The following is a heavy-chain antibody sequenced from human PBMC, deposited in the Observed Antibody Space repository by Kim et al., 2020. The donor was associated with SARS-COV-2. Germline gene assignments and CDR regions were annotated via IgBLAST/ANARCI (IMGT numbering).Heavy chain of an antibody. CDR1: GFTFSSYA. J-gene: IGHJ4*01. CDR3: ASERYYYDSSGQFDY. V-gene: IGHV3-30*04. CDR2: ISYDGSNK. D-gene: IGHD3-22*01. Sequence: GGSLRLSCAASGFTFSSYAMHWVRQAPGKGLEWVAVISYDGSNKYYADSVKGRFTISRDNSKNTLYLQMNSLRAEDTAVYYCASERYYYDSSGQFDYCGHGNLVTVSS.